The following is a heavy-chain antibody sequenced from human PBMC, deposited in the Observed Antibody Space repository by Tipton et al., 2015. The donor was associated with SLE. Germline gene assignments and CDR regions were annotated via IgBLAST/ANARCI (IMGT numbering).Heavy chain of an antibody. D-gene: IGHD6-13*01. CDR3: ARDLSPYSSSWDDAFDI. CDR1: GGSFSGYY. Sequence: TLSLTCAVYGGSFSGYYWSWIRQPPGKGLEWIGEINHSGSTNYNPSLKSRVTISVDTSKNQFSLKLSSVTAADTAVYYCARDLSPYSSSWDDAFDIWGQETMCTDSS. V-gene: IGHV4-34*01. J-gene: IGHJ3*02. CDR2: INHSGST.